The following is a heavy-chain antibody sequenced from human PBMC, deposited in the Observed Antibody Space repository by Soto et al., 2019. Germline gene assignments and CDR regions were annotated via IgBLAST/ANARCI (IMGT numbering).Heavy chain of an antibody. D-gene: IGHD6-19*01. J-gene: IGHJ2*01. Sequence: QIQLVQSGGAVKKPGASVKVSCKASGYSFTTHGITWVRQAPGHGLEWMGWNSNYNAKTNYTQNLQGRVTLTRDTSTNTAYTARRSLRSDDTAVYFCAIVPSGWYGPEYLHLWGRSTLVKVSS. V-gene: IGHV1-18*01. CDR1: GYSFTTHG. CDR2: NSNYNAKT. CDR3: AIVPSGWYGPEYLHL.